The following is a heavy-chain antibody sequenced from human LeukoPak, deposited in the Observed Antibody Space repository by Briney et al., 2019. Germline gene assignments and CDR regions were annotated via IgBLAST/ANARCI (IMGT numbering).Heavy chain of an antibody. Sequence: GASVKVSCKAYGFTLTNYDINWVRQAPGEGLEWMGWTNPINGNTAYSRNFQLTFTMTRDPSISTAYMQLSSLTSEDTAIYYCVRDGEGVAISVNFWFDPWGQGTLVTVSS. CDR3: VRDGEGVAISVNFWFDP. V-gene: IGHV1-8*01. CDR1: GFTLTNYD. CDR2: TNPINGNT. J-gene: IGHJ5*02. D-gene: IGHD3-10*01.